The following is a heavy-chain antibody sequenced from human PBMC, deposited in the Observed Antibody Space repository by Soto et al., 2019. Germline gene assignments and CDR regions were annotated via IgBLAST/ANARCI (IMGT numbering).Heavy chain of an antibody. CDR3: ARVRYSSSWYPNWFDP. Sequence: QVQLQESGPGLVKPSQTLSLTCTVSGGSISSGGYYWSWIRQHPGKGLERIGYIYYSGSTYYNPSLKGRVTISVDTSKNQFSLKLSSVTAADTAVYYCARVRYSSSWYPNWFDPWGQGTLVTVSS. CDR2: IYYSGST. V-gene: IGHV4-31*03. CDR1: GGSISSGGYY. J-gene: IGHJ5*02. D-gene: IGHD6-13*01.